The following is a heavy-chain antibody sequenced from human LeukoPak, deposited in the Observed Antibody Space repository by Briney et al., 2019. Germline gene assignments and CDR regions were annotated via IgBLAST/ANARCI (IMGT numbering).Heavy chain of an antibody. CDR1: GGSFSGYY. CDR3: ARGDPYYDILTGYPVRVFDY. Sequence: PSETLSLTCAVYGGSFSGYYWSWIRQPPGKGLEWIGETNHSGSTNYNPSLKSRVTISVDTSKNQFSLKLSSVTAADTAVYYCARGDPYYDILTGYPVRVFDYWGQGTLVTVSS. CDR2: TNHSGST. V-gene: IGHV4-34*01. D-gene: IGHD3-9*01. J-gene: IGHJ4*02.